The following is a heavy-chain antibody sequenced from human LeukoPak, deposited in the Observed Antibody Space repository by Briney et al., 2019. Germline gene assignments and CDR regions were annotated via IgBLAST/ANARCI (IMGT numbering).Heavy chain of an antibody. D-gene: IGHD3-3*01. Sequence: PGGSLRLSCAASGFTYSNFAMSWVRQAPGKGLEWVSAVSATGGTTYYADSVKGRFTVSRDNSRNTLYLQMNSLRAEDTAVYYCARGSDFWSGYYMPWGQGTLVTVSS. CDR3: ARGSDFWSGYYMP. CDR1: GFTYSNFA. V-gene: IGHV3-23*01. CDR2: VSATGGTT. J-gene: IGHJ4*02.